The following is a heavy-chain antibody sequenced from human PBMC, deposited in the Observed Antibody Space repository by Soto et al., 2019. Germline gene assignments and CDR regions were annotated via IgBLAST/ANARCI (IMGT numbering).Heavy chain of an antibody. J-gene: IGHJ4*02. CDR3: ARRPGDGYNSLDY. D-gene: IGHD5-12*01. CDR2: ISYDGSNK. Sequence: GGSLRLSCAASGFTFSSYAMHWVRQSPGKGLEWVAVISYDGSNKYYADSVKGRFTISRDNSKNTLYLQMNSLRAEDTAVYYCARRPGDGYNSLDYWGQGTLVTVSS. V-gene: IGHV3-30-3*01. CDR1: GFTFSSYA.